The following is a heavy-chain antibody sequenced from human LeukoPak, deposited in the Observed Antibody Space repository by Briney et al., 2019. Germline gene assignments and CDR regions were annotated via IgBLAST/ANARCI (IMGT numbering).Heavy chain of an antibody. J-gene: IGHJ4*02. V-gene: IGHV3-21*06. Sequence: GGSLRLSCAASGFTFSSYAMNWVRQAPGKGLEWVSSISSSSGYIYYADSVKGRFTISRDNAKNSLYLQMNSLRAEDTAVYYCSRDSPGVAGHYFHYWGQETLVTVSS. CDR3: SRDSPGVAGHYFHY. CDR2: ISSSSGYI. D-gene: IGHD3-3*01. CDR1: GFTFSSYA.